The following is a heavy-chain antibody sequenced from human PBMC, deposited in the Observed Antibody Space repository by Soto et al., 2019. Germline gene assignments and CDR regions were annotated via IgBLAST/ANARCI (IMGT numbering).Heavy chain of an antibody. D-gene: IGHD3-22*01. CDR1: GYTVTGYG. CDR2: ISAYNGNT. J-gene: IGHJ4*02. V-gene: IGHV1-18*01. CDR3: ARDLYDSRGYTPRLVY. Sequence: KDGGYTVTGYGIRWVRHAHRKGLEWMGWISAYNGNTNYAQKLQGRVTMTTDTSTSTAYMELRSLRSDDTAVYYCARDLYDSRGYTPRLVYWGQGTLV.